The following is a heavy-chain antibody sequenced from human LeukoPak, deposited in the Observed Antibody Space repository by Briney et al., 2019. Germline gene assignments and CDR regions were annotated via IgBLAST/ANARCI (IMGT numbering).Heavy chain of an antibody. CDR1: GFILSSYS. V-gene: IGHV3-21*01. Sequence: KPGGSLRLSCTASGFILSSYSMNCIRQAPGKGLEWVSSISSSSNYIYYADSVKARFSISRDNSKNTLYLQMNSLRGEDTAVYYCAKDWSYGLGYCSTTSCSNYMDVWGKGTTVTISS. D-gene: IGHD2-2*01. J-gene: IGHJ6*03. CDR2: ISSSSNYI. CDR3: AKDWSYGLGYCSTTSCSNYMDV.